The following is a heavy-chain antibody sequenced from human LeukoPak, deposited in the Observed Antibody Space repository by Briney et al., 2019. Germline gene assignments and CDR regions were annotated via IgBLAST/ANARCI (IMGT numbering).Heavy chain of an antibody. V-gene: IGHV4-4*02. CDR3: ARGKRSSWYPYFDY. CDR2: IYHSGST. CDR1: GGSISSSNW. D-gene: IGHD6-13*01. Sequence: SGTLSLTCAVSGGSISSSNWWSWVRQRPGKGLEWIGEIYHSGSTNCNPSLKRRVTISVDKSKVQFSLKLSSVTAADTAVYYCARGKRSSWYPYFDYWGQGTLVTVSS. J-gene: IGHJ4*02.